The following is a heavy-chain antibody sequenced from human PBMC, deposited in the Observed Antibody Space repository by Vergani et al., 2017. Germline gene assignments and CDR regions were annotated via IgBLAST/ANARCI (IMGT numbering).Heavy chain of an antibody. J-gene: IGHJ2*01. CDR3: VKDIAASGNYWYCDL. CDR2: INWNSDSI. CDR1: EFTFSNYA. D-gene: IGHD6-13*01. Sequence: EVPLLESGGGFVQPGGSLRLICAASEFTFSNYAMHWVRPASGKGLEWVSGINWNSDSIAYADSVKGRFTISRDNAKNSLYLQMNSLRAEDTALYYCVKDIAASGNYWYCDLWGRGTLVTVSS. V-gene: IGHV3-9*01.